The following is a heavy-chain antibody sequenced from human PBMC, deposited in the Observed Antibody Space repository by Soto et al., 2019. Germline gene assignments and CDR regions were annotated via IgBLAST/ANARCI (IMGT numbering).Heavy chain of an antibody. J-gene: IGHJ6*02. Sequence: PGESLKISCKHSGFNFPTFWIAWVRQMPGKGLEWMGTIYPDDSDTRYSPSFQGQVTISADKSIQTAYLQWGSLKASDSALYYCHARGPLPTAGNGEYYYYGMDVWGQGTTVTVSS. D-gene: IGHD1-26*01. CDR1: GFNFPTFW. V-gene: IGHV5-51*01. CDR2: IYPDDSDT. CDR3: HARGPLPTAGNGEYYYYGMDV.